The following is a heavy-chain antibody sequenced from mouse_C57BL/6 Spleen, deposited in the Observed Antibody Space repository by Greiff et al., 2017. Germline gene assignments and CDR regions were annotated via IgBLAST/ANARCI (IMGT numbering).Heavy chain of an antibody. CDR2: IYPRSGNT. CDR3: ASPHYYGSSYVSYWYFDV. D-gene: IGHD1-1*01. J-gene: IGHJ1*03. Sequence: QVQLKESGAELARPGASVKLSCKASGYTFTSYGISWVKQRTGQGLEWIGEIYPRSGNTYYNEKFKGKATLTADKSSSTAYMELRSLTSEDSAVYFCASPHYYGSSYVSYWYFDVWGTGTTVTVSS. V-gene: IGHV1-81*01. CDR1: GYTFTSYG.